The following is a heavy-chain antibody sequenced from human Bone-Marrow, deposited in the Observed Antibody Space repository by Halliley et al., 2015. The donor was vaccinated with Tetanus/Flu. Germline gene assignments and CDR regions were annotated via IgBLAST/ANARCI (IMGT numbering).Heavy chain of an antibody. D-gene: IGHD3-3*01. CDR3: ARGRHYDFWSGFDATYYFDF. CDR1: GGSISSHF. Sequence: LRLSCTVSGGSISSHFWSWIRQPPGKGLEWIGYIDYSGSTDYNPSLKSRVTISVDTSKSHFSLNLNSVTAADTAVYYCARGRHYDFWSGFDATYYFDFWGRGALVTVSS. V-gene: IGHV4-59*08. CDR2: IDYSGST. J-gene: IGHJ4*02.